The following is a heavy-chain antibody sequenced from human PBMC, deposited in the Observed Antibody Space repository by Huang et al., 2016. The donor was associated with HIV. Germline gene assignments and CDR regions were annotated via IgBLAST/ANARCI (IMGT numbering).Heavy chain of an antibody. D-gene: IGHD1-1*01. CDR2: FGTT. J-gene: IGHJ2*01. CDR1: GGTFSSYA. Sequence: QVQLVQSAAEVKKPGSSVKVSCEASGGTFSSYAIFGTTNYTQKVQGRVTITADESSSTAYMELRSLRSEDTAVYYCARASGRIQLPGGYFDLWGRGTLVTVSS. V-gene: IGHV1-69*01. CDR3: ARASGRIQLPGGYFDL.